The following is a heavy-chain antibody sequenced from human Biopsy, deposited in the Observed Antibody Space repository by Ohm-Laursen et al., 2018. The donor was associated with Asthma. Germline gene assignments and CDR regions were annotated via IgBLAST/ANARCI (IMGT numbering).Heavy chain of an antibody. V-gene: IGHV1-24*01. J-gene: IGHJ4*02. Sequence: ASVKVSCKVSGYSLTDLSMHWVRQAPGHGLEWMGGHDHEEGGTVNARRFQGRVTMTEDTSTDTAYMELSSLSSDDTAVYYCASDFPKDYVRYNFQFWGQGTLVTVSS. D-gene: IGHD4-17*01. CDR2: HDHEEGGT. CDR3: ASDFPKDYVRYNFQF. CDR1: GYSLTDLS.